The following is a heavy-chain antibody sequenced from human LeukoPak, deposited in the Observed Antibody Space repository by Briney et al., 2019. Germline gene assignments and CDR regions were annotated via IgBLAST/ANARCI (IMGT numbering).Heavy chain of an antibody. CDR3: ALGGDFDY. D-gene: IGHD2-15*01. CDR2: IYYSGST. Sequence: SETLSLTCAVYGGSFSGYYWSGIRQPPGKGLEWIGYIYYSGSTNYNPSLKRRVTISVDTSKNQFSLKLSSVTAADTAVYYCALGGDFDYWGQGTLVTVSS. CDR1: GGSFSGYY. J-gene: IGHJ4*02. V-gene: IGHV4-59*12.